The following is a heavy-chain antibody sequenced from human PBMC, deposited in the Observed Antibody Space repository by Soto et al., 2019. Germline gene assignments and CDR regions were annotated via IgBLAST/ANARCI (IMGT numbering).Heavy chain of an antibody. J-gene: IGHJ4*02. CDR3: AKDRTAVARKAMFYY. V-gene: IGHV3-23*01. CDR1: GCSFSSYA. CDR2: IRCRVGST. D-gene: IGHD6-19*01. Sequence: GGSLRLSCAACGCSFSSYAMSWVRQAPGPGQEWVSAIRCRVGSTYYADSVKGRFTISRDNSKSTSYLQMNSLRAEDTTVYYCAKDRTAVARKAMFYYRRQGSLVRLSS.